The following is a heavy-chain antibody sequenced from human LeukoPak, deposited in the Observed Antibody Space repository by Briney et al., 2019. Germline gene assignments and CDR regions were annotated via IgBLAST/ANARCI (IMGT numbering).Heavy chain of an antibody. V-gene: IGHV4-34*01. CDR2: INHSGST. CDR3: ASRPGVGGHTAMGAWLNY. D-gene: IGHD5-18*01. J-gene: IGHJ4*02. CDR1: GGSLSGYF. Sequence: SETLSLTCAVNGGSLSGYFWSGLRQPPGKGLEWIGEINHSGSTNYNPSLKSRVTISVDTSKNQFSLKLSSVTAADTAVYYCASRPGVGGHTAMGAWLNYWGQGTLVTVSS.